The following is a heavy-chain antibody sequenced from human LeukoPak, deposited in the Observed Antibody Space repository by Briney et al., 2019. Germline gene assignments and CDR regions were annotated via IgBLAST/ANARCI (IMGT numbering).Heavy chain of an antibody. CDR1: GYTFTSYG. D-gene: IGHD3-10*01. CDR2: ISAYNGNT. V-gene: IGHV1-18*01. Sequence: WASVKVSCTASGYTFTSYGISWVRQAPGQGLEWMGWISAYNGNTNYAQKLQGRVTMTTDTSTSTAYMELRSLRSDDTAVYYCALTMLRGVINYGMDVWGQGTTVTVSS. J-gene: IGHJ6*02. CDR3: ALTMLRGVINYGMDV.